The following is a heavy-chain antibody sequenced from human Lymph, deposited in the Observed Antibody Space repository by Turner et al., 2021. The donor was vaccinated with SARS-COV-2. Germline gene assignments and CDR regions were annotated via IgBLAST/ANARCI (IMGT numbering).Heavy chain of an antibody. CDR1: GFNFSTYA. Sequence: QVQLVVSGGGVVQPGRSLRLSYSASGFNFSTYAMYWVRQAPGKGMEWVAVISYDGSNKYYADSVKGRFTISRDNSKNTLYLQMNSLRAEDTAVYYCARFASGGYFYYGMDVWGQGTTVTVSS. V-gene: IGHV3-30*04. CDR2: ISYDGSNK. D-gene: IGHD3-10*01. J-gene: IGHJ6*02. CDR3: ARFASGGYFYYGMDV.